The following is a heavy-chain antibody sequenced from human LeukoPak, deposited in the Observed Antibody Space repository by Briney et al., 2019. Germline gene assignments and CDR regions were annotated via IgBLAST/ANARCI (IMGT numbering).Heavy chain of an antibody. CDR3: ARGRGGSYGGNSGHFDY. CDR1: GFTFSGYG. CDR2: IWYDGSNK. J-gene: IGHJ4*02. V-gene: IGHV3-33*01. Sequence: GGSLRLSCAASGFTFSGYGMHWVRQAPGKGLEWVAVIWYDGSNKYYADSVKGRFTISRDNSENTLYLQMNSLRAEDTAVYYCARGRGGSYGGNSGHFDYWGQGTLVTVSS. D-gene: IGHD4-23*01.